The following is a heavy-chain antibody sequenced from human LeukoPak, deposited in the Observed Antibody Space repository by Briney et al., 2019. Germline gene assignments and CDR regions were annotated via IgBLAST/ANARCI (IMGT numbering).Heavy chain of an antibody. CDR3: AKGELRFLEWLCDY. D-gene: IGHD3-3*01. J-gene: IGHJ4*02. Sequence: PGGSLRLSCAASGFTFSSYGMDLVRQAPGKGLEWVAFIRYDGSNKYYADSVKGRFTISRDNSKNTLYLQMNSLGAEDTAVYYCAKGELRFLEWLCDYWGQGTLVTVSS. CDR1: GFTFSSYG. V-gene: IGHV3-30*02. CDR2: IRYDGSNK.